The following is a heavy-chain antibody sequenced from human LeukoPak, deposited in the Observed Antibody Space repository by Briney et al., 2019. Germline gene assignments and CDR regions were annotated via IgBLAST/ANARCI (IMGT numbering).Heavy chain of an antibody. CDR3: AREHSGYDFPGRDYYYMDV. Sequence: SETLSLTCTVSGGSISSSSYYWGWIRQPPGKGLEWIGSIYYSGSTYYNPSLKSRVTISVDTSKNQFSLKLSSVTAADTAVYYCAREHSGYDFPGRDYYYMDVWGKGTTVTVSS. V-gene: IGHV4-39*07. D-gene: IGHD5-12*01. CDR1: GGSISSSSYY. J-gene: IGHJ6*03. CDR2: IYYSGST.